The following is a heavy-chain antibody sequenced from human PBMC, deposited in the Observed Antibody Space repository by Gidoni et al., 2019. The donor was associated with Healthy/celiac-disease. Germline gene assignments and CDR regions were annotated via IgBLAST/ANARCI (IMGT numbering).Heavy chain of an antibody. V-gene: IGHV4-31*03. Sequence: QVQLQESGPGLVKPSQTLSLTCTVSGCSISSGGYYWSWIRQHPGKGLEWIGYIYYSGSTYYNPSLKSRVTISVDTSKNQFSLKLSSVTAADTAVYYCARGDGDYGDYALAFDIWGQGTMVTVSS. J-gene: IGHJ3*02. CDR2: IYYSGST. CDR3: ARGDGDYGDYALAFDI. D-gene: IGHD4-17*01. CDR1: GCSISSGGYY.